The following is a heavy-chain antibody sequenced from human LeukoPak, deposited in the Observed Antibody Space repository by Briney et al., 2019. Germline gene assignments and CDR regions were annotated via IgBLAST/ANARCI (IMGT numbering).Heavy chain of an antibody. D-gene: IGHD3-10*01. V-gene: IGHV4-34*01. CDR2: INHSGST. CDR1: GGSFSGYY. Sequence: SETLSLTCAVYGGSFSGYYWSWIRQPPGKGLEWIGEINHSGSTNYNPSLKSRVTISVDTSKNQFSLKLSSVTAADTAVYYCARYYYSSGSYYKPIGYWGQGTLVTVSS. J-gene: IGHJ4*02. CDR3: ARYYYSSGSYYKPIGY.